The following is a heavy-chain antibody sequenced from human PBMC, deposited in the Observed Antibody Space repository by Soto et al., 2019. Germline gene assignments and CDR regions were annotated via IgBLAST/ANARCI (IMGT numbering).Heavy chain of an antibody. Sequence: QVQLVQSGTEVKKPGASVKVSCEASGYTFTTHYMHWVRQAPGQGLEWMGIINPSGGRTTYALKFEGRVTLTSDTYTNTIYMELTSLRSEDTAVYYCARAGENYGSGTFSPPLRYYFNSWGQGTLVTVSS. CDR3: ARAGENYGSGTFSPPLRYYFNS. V-gene: IGHV1-46*01. CDR2: INPSGGRT. D-gene: IGHD3-10*01. J-gene: IGHJ4*02. CDR1: GYTFTTHY.